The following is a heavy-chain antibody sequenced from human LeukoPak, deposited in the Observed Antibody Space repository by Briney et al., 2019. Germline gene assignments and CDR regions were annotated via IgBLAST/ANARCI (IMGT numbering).Heavy chain of an antibody. Sequence: PSQTLSLTCTVSGGSISSGSYYWSWIRQPPGKGLEWIGEINHSGSTNYNPSLKSRVTISVDTSKNQFSLKLSSVTAADTAVYYCARALKPRIVGAIGALDYWGQGTLVTVSS. V-gene: IGHV4-39*07. CDR1: GGSISSGSYY. CDR3: ARALKPRIVGAIGALDY. D-gene: IGHD1-26*01. CDR2: INHSGST. J-gene: IGHJ4*02.